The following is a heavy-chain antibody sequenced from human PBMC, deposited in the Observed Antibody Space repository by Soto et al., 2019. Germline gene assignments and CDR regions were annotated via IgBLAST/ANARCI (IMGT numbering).Heavy chain of an antibody. CDR1: GFTFSSYA. Sequence: EVQLLESGGGLVQPGGSLRLSCAASGFTFSSYAMSWVRQAPGKGLEWVSAISGSGGSTYYADSVKGRFTISRDNSKNTLYLQMNSLRAEDTAVYYCAKALELSSWRPSYYFDYWGQGTLVTVSS. D-gene: IGHD2-15*01. CDR2: ISGSGGST. J-gene: IGHJ4*02. V-gene: IGHV3-23*01. CDR3: AKALELSSWRPSYYFDY.